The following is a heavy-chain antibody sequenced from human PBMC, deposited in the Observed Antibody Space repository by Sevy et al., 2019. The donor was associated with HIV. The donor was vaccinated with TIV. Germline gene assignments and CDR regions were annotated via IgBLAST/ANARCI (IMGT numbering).Heavy chain of an antibody. CDR3: ARAFCTGGRCYSLAY. J-gene: IGHJ4*02. V-gene: IGHV1-18*01. Sequence: ASVKVSCKASGYTFSSYTITWVRQAPGQGLEWLGWISPFNGDTNYAQKLQGRVTMTTDTSTGTAYMELGSLGSGDTAVYYCARAFCTGGRCYSLAYWGQGTLVTVSS. CDR1: GYTFSSYT. CDR2: ISPFNGDT. D-gene: IGHD2-15*01.